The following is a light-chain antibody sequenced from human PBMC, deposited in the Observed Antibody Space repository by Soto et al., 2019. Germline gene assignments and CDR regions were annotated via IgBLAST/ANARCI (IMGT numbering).Light chain of an antibody. CDR2: VAS. Sequence: EIVLTQSPGTLSLSPGERATLSCRASQSISSSSLAWYQQRPGQAPRLLIYVASSRATGIPDRFSGSGSGTDFTLTISRLEPEDFVVYYCQQYGSSSTFGQGTRLEIK. CDR1: QSISSSS. J-gene: IGKJ5*01. V-gene: IGKV3-20*01. CDR3: QQYGSSST.